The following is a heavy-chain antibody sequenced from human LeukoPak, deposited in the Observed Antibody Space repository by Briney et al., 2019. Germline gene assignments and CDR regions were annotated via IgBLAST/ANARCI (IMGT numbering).Heavy chain of an antibody. J-gene: IGHJ4*02. V-gene: IGHV3-30*03. CDR1: GFTFSSYG. Sequence: GGSLRLSCAASGFTFSSYGMHWVRQAPGKGLEWVAVISYDGSNKYYADSVKGRFTISRDNSKNTLYLQMNSLRAEDTAVYYCARDRSGGYVSYFDYWGQGSLVTVSA. CDR3: ARDRSGGYVSYFDY. CDR2: ISYDGSNK. D-gene: IGHD3-22*01.